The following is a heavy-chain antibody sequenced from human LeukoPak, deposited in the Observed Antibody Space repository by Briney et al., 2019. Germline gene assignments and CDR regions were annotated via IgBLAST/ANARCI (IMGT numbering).Heavy chain of an antibody. CDR3: ARHSYYDFLWDY. Sequence: SETLSLTCTVSGGSISSGSYYWSWIRQPAGKGLEWIGRIYTTGSTNYNPSLKSRVTISVDTSKNQFSLKLSSVTAADTAVYYCARHSYYDFLWDYWGQGTLVTVSS. D-gene: IGHD3-3*01. J-gene: IGHJ4*02. CDR2: IYTTGST. V-gene: IGHV4-61*02. CDR1: GGSISSGSYY.